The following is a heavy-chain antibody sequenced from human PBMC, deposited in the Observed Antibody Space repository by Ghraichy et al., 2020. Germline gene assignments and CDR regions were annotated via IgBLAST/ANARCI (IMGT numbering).Heavy chain of an antibody. CDR1: GNTFTNYD. J-gene: IGHJ6*02. CDR3: AKHYCLYAMDV. CDR2: MNPNSANT. Sequence: ASVKVSCKTSGNTFTNYDLNWVRQSAGQGLEWMGWMNPNSANTGYAQTFEGRVTMTWNASLSTDYMELSSLRTDDTAVYWCAKHYCLYAMDVWGQGATVNVSS. V-gene: IGHV1-8*01.